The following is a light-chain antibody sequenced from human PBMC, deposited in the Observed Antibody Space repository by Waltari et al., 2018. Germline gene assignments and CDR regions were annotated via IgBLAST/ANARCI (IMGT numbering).Light chain of an antibody. V-gene: IGKV1-9*01. CDR2: ATS. Sequence: DIQLTQSPSLLSASLGDRVTITCRASQGRSNYLAWYQQQPGKAPKLLISATSTLQSGVPSRFSGSGSGTEFTLTISDLQPEDFTTYYCCQQAHTFPFTFGQGTKLEIK. CDR1: QGRSNY. CDR3: CQQAHTFPFT. J-gene: IGKJ2*01.